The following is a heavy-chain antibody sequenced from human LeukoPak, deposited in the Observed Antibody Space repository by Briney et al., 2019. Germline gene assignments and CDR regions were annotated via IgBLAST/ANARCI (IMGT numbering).Heavy chain of an antibody. D-gene: IGHD4-23*01. CDR1: GGSISSSSYY. CDR2: IYYSGST. Sequence: PSETLSLTCTVSGGSISSSSYYWGWIRQPPGKGLEWIGSIYYSGSTYYNPSLKSRVTISVDTSKNQFSLKLSSVTAADTAVYYCARHGGNSRIRAFDIWGQETMVTVSS. J-gene: IGHJ3*02. V-gene: IGHV4-39*01. CDR3: ARHGGNSRIRAFDI.